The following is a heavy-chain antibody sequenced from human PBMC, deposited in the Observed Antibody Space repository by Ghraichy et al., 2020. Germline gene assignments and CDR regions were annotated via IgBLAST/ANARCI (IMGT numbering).Heavy chain of an antibody. CDR2: IYYRGHV. D-gene: IGHD4-23*01. Sequence: GGSLRLSCAASGFTVSTNYMSWVRQAPGKGLEWVSSIYYRGHVDYADSVTGRFTMSRDNSKNTVYLQMNSLRPEDTAVYYCARESGGYGSKFAFDIWGQGTMVTVSS. CDR3: ARESGGYGSKFAFDI. J-gene: IGHJ3*02. CDR1: GFTVSTNY. V-gene: IGHV3-66*01.